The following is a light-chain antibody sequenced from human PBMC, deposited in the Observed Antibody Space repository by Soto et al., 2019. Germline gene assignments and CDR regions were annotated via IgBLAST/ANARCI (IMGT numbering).Light chain of an antibody. V-gene: IGKV3-15*01. CDR1: QSISGN. CDR2: RAS. J-gene: IGKJ1*01. CDR3: LQYNDWPWT. Sequence: EIVMTQSPATLSVSLGEGVTLSCWASQSISGNLAWYQQKPGQAPRLLIYRASTRATGVPVKFSGSGSGTEFTLTISSLQSEDFGVYFCLQYNDWPWTFGQGTKVEIK.